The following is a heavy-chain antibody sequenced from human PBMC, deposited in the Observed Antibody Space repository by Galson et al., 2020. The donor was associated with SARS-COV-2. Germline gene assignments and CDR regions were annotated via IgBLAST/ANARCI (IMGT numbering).Heavy chain of an antibody. CDR1: GFTFSSYY. Sequence: GGSLRLSCAASGFTFSSYYMSWVRQAPGKGLEWVSSISSSSSYKYYADSVKGRFTVSRDNAKRSLFLQVNSLRVEDTAVYYCARYMHCPSCVCRFYGLDVWGQGTTVTVSS. V-gene: IGHV3-21*01. J-gene: IGHJ6*02. D-gene: IGHD2-8*01. CDR2: ISSSSSYK. CDR3: ARYMHCPSCVCRFYGLDV.